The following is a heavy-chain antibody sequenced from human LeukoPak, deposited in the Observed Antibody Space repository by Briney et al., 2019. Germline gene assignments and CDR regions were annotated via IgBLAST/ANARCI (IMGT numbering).Heavy chain of an antibody. Sequence: GGSLRLSCAPSGFTFDDYAMHWVRQAPGKGLEWVSGISWNSGSIGYADSVKGRFTISRDNAKNSLYLQMNSLRAEDTALYYCAKEGPYDSSTVRLDFWGQGTLVAVSS. J-gene: IGHJ4*02. CDR2: ISWNSGSI. V-gene: IGHV3-9*01. D-gene: IGHD3-16*01. CDR3: AKEGPYDSSTVRLDF. CDR1: GFTFDDYA.